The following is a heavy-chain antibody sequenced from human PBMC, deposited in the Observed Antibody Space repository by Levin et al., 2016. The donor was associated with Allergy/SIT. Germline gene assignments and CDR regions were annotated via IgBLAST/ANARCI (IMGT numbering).Heavy chain of an antibody. CDR3: ARTRPPSDSGAYEGDPFDI. Sequence: LSLTCAASGFSFSSYAMHWVRQAPGKGLEWVAFISSDRSIQYYRDSVQGRFTISADNSRNTVFLQLNSLRAEDSAVYYCARTRPPSDSGAYEGDPFDIWGQGTTVTVSS. D-gene: IGHD4-17*01. CDR1: GFSFSSYA. J-gene: IGHJ3*02. V-gene: IGHV3-30*03. CDR2: ISSDRSIQ.